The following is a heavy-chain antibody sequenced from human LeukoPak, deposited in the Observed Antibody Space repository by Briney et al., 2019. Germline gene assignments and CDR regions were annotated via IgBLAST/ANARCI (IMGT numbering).Heavy chain of an antibody. J-gene: IGHJ4*02. Sequence: GGSLRLSCAASGFIFSDSAMHWVRQASGKGLEWVGRIRSKTNNYATAYAASVKGRFTLSRDGSKNTAYLQMNSLKTEDTAVYYCTRSQGDYGVVDYWGQGTLVTVSS. CDR1: GFIFSDSA. D-gene: IGHD4-17*01. V-gene: IGHV3-73*01. CDR2: IRSKTNNYAT. CDR3: TRSQGDYGVVDY.